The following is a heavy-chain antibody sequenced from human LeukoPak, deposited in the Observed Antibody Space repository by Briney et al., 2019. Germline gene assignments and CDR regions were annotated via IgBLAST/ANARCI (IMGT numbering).Heavy chain of an antibody. CDR1: GYTFTSYA. V-gene: IGHV7-4-1*02. CDR3: ARDQVLLVLRFLEWPSSGWFDP. D-gene: IGHD3-3*01. J-gene: IGHJ5*02. CDR2: INTNTGNP. Sequence: ASVTVSCKASGYTFTSYAMNWVRQAPGQGLEWMGWINTNTGNPTYAQGFTGRFVFSLDTSVSTAYLQISSLKAEDTAVYYCARDQVLLVLRFLEWPSSGWFDPWGQGTLVTVSS.